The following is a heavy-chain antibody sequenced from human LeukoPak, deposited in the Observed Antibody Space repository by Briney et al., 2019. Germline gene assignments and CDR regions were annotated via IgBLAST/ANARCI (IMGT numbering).Heavy chain of an antibody. V-gene: IGHV3-9*01. CDR1: GFTFGDYA. CDR2: ISWNSGSI. Sequence: GGSLRLSCAASGFTFGDYAMHWVRQAPGKGLEWVSGISWNSGSIGYADSVKGRFTISRDNAKNSLYLQMNSLRAEDTALYYCAKGLGYGDYVYYFDYWGQGTLVTVSS. D-gene: IGHD4-17*01. J-gene: IGHJ4*02. CDR3: AKGLGYGDYVYYFDY.